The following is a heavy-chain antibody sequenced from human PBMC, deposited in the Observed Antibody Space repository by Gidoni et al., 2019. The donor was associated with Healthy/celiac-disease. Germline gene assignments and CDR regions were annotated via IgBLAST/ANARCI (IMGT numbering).Heavy chain of an antibody. J-gene: IGHJ4*02. CDR3: AKASQWELPYYFDY. CDR1: GFTFDDYA. D-gene: IGHD1-26*01. CDR2: ISWNSGSI. V-gene: IGHV3-9*01. Sequence: EVQLVESGGGLVQPGRSLRLSCAASGFTFDDYAMHWVRQATGKGLEWVSGISWNSGSIGYADSVKGRFTISRDNAKNSLYLQMNSLRAEDTALYYCAKASQWELPYYFDYWGQGTLVTVSS.